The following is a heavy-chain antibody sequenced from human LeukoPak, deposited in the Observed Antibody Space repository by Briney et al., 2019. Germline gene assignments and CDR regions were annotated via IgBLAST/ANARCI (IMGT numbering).Heavy chain of an antibody. Sequence: GGSLRLSCAASGFTFSRYWVHWVRQAPGKGLEWVANIKQDGSEKNYVDSVKGRFTISRDNAKKSLYLQMNSLRVEDTAVYYCAKDPLYSSLPWGQGTLVTVSS. CDR3: AKDPLYSSLP. D-gene: IGHD6-6*01. CDR2: IKQDGSEK. CDR1: GFTFSRYW. J-gene: IGHJ5*02. V-gene: IGHV3-7*01.